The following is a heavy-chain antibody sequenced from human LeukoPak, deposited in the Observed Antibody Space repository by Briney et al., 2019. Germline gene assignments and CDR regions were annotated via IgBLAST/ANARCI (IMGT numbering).Heavy chain of an antibody. Sequence: GASVKVSCKASGYTFTGYYMHWVRQARGEGLEWMGRINPNSGGTNYAQKFQGRVTMTRDTSISTAYMELSRLRSDDTAVYYCASYTYDSSGYYISNDAFDIWGQGTMVTVSS. J-gene: IGHJ3*02. CDR1: GYTFTGYY. CDR2: INPNSGGT. D-gene: IGHD3-22*01. V-gene: IGHV1-2*06. CDR3: ASYTYDSSGYYISNDAFDI.